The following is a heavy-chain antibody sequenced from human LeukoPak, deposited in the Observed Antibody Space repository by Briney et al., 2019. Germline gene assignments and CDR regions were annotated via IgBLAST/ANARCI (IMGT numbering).Heavy chain of an antibody. Sequence: GGSLRLSCAASGFTFSSYWMSGVRQAPGKGLEWVANIKQDGSEKYYVDSVKGRFTISRDNAKNSLYLQMNSLRAEDTAVYHCARVSQIYGSGSYYYFDYWGQGTLVTVSS. CDR1: GFTFSSYW. J-gene: IGHJ4*02. V-gene: IGHV3-7*03. CDR3: ARVSQIYGSGSYYYFDY. CDR2: IKQDGSEK. D-gene: IGHD3-10*01.